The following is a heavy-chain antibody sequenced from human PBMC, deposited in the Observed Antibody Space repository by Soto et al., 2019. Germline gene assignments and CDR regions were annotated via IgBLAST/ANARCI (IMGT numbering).Heavy chain of an antibody. CDR2: IYSGGST. CDR3: ARFVRSCSANTCSTRADA. J-gene: IGHJ6*02. V-gene: IGHV4-61*01. CDR1: GGFVNSDTHS. Sequence: SETLSLTCTVSGGFVNSDTHSWSWIRQTPGKRLEWIGFIYSGGSTKNPSLRSRVTMSVDTSKNQFSLKLRSVIVADTAVYHCARFVRSCSANTCSTRADAWGQGITVT. D-gene: IGHD2-15*01.